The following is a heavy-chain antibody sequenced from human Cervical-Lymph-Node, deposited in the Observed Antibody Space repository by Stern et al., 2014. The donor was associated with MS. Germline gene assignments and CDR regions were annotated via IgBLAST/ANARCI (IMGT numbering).Heavy chain of an antibody. Sequence: QMQLVQSGAEVKKPGASLKVSCRASGYIFTAYYIHWVRQTPGKGLTWMGRLKPSSGATDLPPAFQGRVTMTRDTSITTAYMELTGLSADDTAVYYCARSITVTPLEYWGQGTLVAVSS. D-gene: IGHD4-17*01. CDR1: GYIFTAYY. V-gene: IGHV1-2*06. J-gene: IGHJ4*02. CDR3: ARSITVTPLEY. CDR2: LKPSSGAT.